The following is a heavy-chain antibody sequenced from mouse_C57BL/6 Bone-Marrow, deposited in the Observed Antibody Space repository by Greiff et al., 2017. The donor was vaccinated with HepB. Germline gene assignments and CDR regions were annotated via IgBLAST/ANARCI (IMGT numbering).Heavy chain of an antibody. J-gene: IGHJ3*01. D-gene: IGHD1-1*01. CDR1: GYTFTSYG. CDR2: IYIGNGYT. Sequence: EVKLEESGAELVRPGSSVKMSCKTSGYTFTSYGINWVKQRPGQGLEWIGYIYIGNGYTEYNEKFKGKATLTSDTSSSTAYMRLSSLTSEDSAIYFCARSVNYGSAWFAYWGQGTLVTVSA. CDR3: ARSVNYGSAWFAY. V-gene: IGHV1-58*01.